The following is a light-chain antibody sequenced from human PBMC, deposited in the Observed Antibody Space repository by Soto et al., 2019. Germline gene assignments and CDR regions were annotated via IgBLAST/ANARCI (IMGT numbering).Light chain of an antibody. J-gene: IGLJ2*01. CDR2: EVS. CDR3: ATWDGSLPAEV. Sequence: QSALTQPASVSGSPGQSITISCTGTSRDVGGYNYVSWHQQHPGKAPKVIITEVSNRPSGIPDRFSGSKSGTSGTLDITGLQTGDEADYYCATWDGSLPAEVFGGGTKLTVL. CDR1: SRDVGGYNY. V-gene: IGLV2-14*01.